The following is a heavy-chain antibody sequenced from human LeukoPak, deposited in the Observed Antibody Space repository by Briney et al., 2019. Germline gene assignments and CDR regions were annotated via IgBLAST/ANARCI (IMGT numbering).Heavy chain of an antibody. CDR1: GFTFSSYA. V-gene: IGHV3-48*04. J-gene: IGHJ3*02. CDR3: ARYIGSVGNPLPPGAFDI. D-gene: IGHD4-23*01. Sequence: GGSLRLSCAASGFTFSSYAMSWVRQAPGKGLEWVSYISSSGSTIYYADSVKGRFTISRDNAKNSLYLQMNSLRAEDTAVYYCARYIGSVGNPLPPGAFDIWGQGTMVTVSS. CDR2: ISSSGSTI.